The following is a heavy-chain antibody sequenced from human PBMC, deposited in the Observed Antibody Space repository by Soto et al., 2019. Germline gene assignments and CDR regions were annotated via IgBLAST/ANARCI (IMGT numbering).Heavy chain of an antibody. Sequence: GASVKVSCKASGYTFTGYYMHWVRQAPGQGLERMGWINPICGGTNYAQMFQGWVTMTRDTSISTAYMELSRLRSDDTAVYYCARGFRYYDILTGYSPSYYFDYWGQGTLVTVSS. V-gene: IGHV1-2*04. CDR2: INPICGGT. D-gene: IGHD3-9*01. CDR1: GYTFTGYY. J-gene: IGHJ4*02. CDR3: ARGFRYYDILTGYSPSYYFDY.